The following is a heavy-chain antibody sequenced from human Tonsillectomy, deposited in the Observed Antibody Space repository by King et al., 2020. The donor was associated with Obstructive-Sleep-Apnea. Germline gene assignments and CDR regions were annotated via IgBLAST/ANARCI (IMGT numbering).Heavy chain of an antibody. Sequence: VQLVESGGGFVQPGRSLRLPCAASGFTFDDYAMHLVRQAPGKGLGWGSGLSWNSVIIGYADSVKGRFTISRDNAKKSLYLQMNSLRAEDTALYYCATITMVRGVIITGAFDIWGQGTMVTVSS. D-gene: IGHD3-10*01. CDR3: ATITMVRGVIITGAFDI. CDR1: GFTFDDYA. V-gene: IGHV3-9*01. J-gene: IGHJ3*02. CDR2: LSWNSVII.